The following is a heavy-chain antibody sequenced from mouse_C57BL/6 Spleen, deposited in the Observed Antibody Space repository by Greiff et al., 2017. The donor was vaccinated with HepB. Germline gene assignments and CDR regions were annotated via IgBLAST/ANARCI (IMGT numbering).Heavy chain of an antibody. V-gene: IGHV1-18*01. CDR1: GYTFTDYN. D-gene: IGHD1-1*01. CDR2: INPNNGGT. J-gene: IGHJ2*01. CDR3: ARSLYGSSSYFDY. Sequence: EVQLQQSGPELVKPGASVKIPCKASGYTFTDYNMDWVKQSHGKSLEWIGDINPNNGGTIYNQKFKGKATLTVDKSSSTAYMELRILTSEDTAVYYCARSLYGSSSYFDYWGQGTTLTVSS.